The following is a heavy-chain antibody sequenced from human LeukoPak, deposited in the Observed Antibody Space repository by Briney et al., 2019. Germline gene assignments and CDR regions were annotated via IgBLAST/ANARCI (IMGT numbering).Heavy chain of an antibody. CDR1: GFTFSSYW. J-gene: IGHJ6*02. CDR3: ARRDTPYCSSTSCYTGGYYYYGMEV. CDR2: INQVGREK. V-gene: IGHV3-7*01. D-gene: IGHD2-2*02. Sequence: GGSLRLSCAASGFTFSSYWMSWVRQAPGKGLEGVANINQVGREKYYVDSVKGRFTTSRDKATISLYLQMSSLRAEDTAVYYRARRDTPYCSSTSCYTGGYYYYGMEVWGQGTTVTVSS.